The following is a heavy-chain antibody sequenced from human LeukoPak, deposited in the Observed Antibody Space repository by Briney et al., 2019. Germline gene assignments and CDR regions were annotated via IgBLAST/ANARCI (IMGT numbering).Heavy chain of an antibody. CDR2: IYYSGST. Sequence: SETLSLTCTVSGGSISSSSYYWGWIRQPPGKGLEWIGSIYYSGSTYYNPSLKSRVTISVDTSKNQFSLKLSSVTAADTAVYYCARDRGIAARVWWFDPWGQGTLVTVSS. CDR3: ARDRGIAARVWWFDP. J-gene: IGHJ5*02. D-gene: IGHD6-6*01. V-gene: IGHV4-39*07. CDR1: GGSISSSSYY.